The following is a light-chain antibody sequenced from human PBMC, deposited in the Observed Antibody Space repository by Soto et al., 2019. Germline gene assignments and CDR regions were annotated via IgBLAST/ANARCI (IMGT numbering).Light chain of an antibody. CDR2: EVS. J-gene: IGLJ2*01. V-gene: IGLV2-14*01. CDR3: SSYTSSSTVV. CDR1: SSDVGGYNY. Sequence: QSALTQPASVSGSPGQSVTISCTGTSSDVGGYNYVSWYQQHPGKAPKLIIYEVSNRPSGVSNRFTGSKSGNTASQTISGRQAEDEAYYYCSSYTSSSTVVFGGGTKVTVL.